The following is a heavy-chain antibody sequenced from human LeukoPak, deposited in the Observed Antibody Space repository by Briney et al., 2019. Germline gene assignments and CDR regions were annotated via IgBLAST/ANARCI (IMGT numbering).Heavy chain of an antibody. V-gene: IGHV4-39*07. CDR2: IYYSGST. D-gene: IGHD3-16*02. CDR3: ARSIMITFGGVIVLYYFDY. J-gene: IGHJ4*02. CDR1: GGSISSSSYY. Sequence: KPSETLSLTCTVSGGSISSSSYYWGWIRQPPGKGLEWIGSIYYSGSTYYNPSLKSRVTISVDTSKNQFSLKLSSVTAADTAVYYCARSIMITFGGVIVLYYFDYWGQGTLVTVSS.